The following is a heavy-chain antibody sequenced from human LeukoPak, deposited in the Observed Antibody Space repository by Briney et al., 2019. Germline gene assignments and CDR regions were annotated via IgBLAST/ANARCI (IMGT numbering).Heavy chain of an antibody. J-gene: IGHJ4*02. CDR1: GFTFSSYS. D-gene: IGHD6-19*01. V-gene: IGHV3-21*01. Sequence: GGSLRLSCAASGFTFSSYSMNWVRQAPGKGLEWVSSISSSSSYIYYADSVKGRFTISRDNAKNSLYLQMNSLRAEDTAVYYCARGIRTRIEVAGTGVVDYWGQGTLVTVSS. CDR3: ARGIRTRIEVAGTGVVDY. CDR2: ISSSSSYI.